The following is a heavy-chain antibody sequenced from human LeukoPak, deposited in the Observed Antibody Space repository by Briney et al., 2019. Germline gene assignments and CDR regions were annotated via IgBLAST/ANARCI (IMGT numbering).Heavy chain of an antibody. Sequence: GGSLRLSCAASGSTFNVHWVRQTPRKGLEWVAFLRHDGSDKYYADSVKGRFTISRDNSKNTMYLQMNSLRTEDTAVYYRAKDLGSGSYACDIWGQGTMVTVSS. CDR3: AKDLGSGSYACDI. CDR2: LRHDGSDK. CDR1: GSTFNV. V-gene: IGHV3-30*02. D-gene: IGHD3-10*01. J-gene: IGHJ3*02.